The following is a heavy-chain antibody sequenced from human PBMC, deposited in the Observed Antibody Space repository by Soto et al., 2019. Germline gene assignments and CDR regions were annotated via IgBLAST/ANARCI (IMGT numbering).Heavy chain of an antibody. J-gene: IGHJ4*02. D-gene: IGHD3-22*01. CDR2: IYHSGST. CDR1: GGSISSSNW. CDR3: ARYHSSGYYHFDY. Sequence: SETLSLTCAVSGGSISSSNWWSWVRQPPGKGLEWIGEIYHSGSTNYNPSLKSRVTISVDKSKNQFSLKLSSVTAADTAVYYCARYHSSGYYHFDYWGQGTLVTVSS. V-gene: IGHV4-4*02.